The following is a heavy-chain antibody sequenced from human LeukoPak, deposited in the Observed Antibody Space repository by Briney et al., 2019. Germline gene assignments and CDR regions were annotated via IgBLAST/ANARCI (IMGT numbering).Heavy chain of an antibody. D-gene: IGHD3-16*01. CDR3: GKKKGVGGSLKMD. J-gene: IGHJ4*02. CDR2: VDPEDGET. Sequence: ASVKVSCKASGYTFTDYHMHWVRQAPGKGLEWMGRVDPEDGETIYAEKFQGRVIMTADTSITTAYMELSGLRSEDTAVYYCGKKKGVGGSLKMDGGEEPLVTVSS. CDR1: GYTFTDYH. V-gene: IGHV1-69-2*01.